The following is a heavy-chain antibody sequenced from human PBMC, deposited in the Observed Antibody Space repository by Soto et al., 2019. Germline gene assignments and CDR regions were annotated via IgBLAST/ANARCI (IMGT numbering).Heavy chain of an antibody. CDR1: GFTFSNAW. J-gene: IGHJ4*01. D-gene: IGHD3-22*01. CDR3: TTDSYITSIIVRFDY. Sequence: GGSRRLSCAASGFTFSNAWINWVRQAPGKGLEWVGRVKSKNDGGTTDFAAPVKGRFAISRDDSKNMVYLEMNSLQTEDTAIYYCTTDSYITSIIVRFDYWGHGTVVTVSS. CDR2: VKSKNDGGTT. V-gene: IGHV3-15*07.